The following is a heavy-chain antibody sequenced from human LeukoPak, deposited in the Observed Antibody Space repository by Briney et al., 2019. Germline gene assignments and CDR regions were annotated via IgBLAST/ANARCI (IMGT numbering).Heavy chain of an antibody. CDR1: GFTFSSYW. V-gene: IGHV3-7*01. Sequence: GGSLRLSCASSGFTFSSYWMSWVRQAPGKGLRWVSNIKQDVSEKYYVDSVKGRFTTSRGTAKKSLCLQMNSLRAEDTDVYYCARDMYYDILTGYYIHYYYYMDIWGKGTTVTVCS. CDR3: ARDMYYDILTGYYIHYYYYMDI. CDR2: IKQDVSEK. D-gene: IGHD3-9*01. J-gene: IGHJ6*03.